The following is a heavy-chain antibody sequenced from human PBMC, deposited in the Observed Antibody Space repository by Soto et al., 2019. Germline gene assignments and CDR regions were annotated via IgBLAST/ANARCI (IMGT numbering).Heavy chain of an antibody. CDR1: GFTFSSYG. CDR2: IWYDGSNK. V-gene: IGHV3-33*01. D-gene: IGHD2-2*01. Sequence: QVQLVESGGGVVQPGRSLRLSCAASGFTFSSYGMHWVRQAPGKGLEWVAVIWYDGSNKYYADSVKGRFTISRDNSKNTLYLQMNSLRAEDTAVYYCAREDGYQLPQGWFDPWCQGTLVTVSS. CDR3: AREDGYQLPQGWFDP. J-gene: IGHJ5*02.